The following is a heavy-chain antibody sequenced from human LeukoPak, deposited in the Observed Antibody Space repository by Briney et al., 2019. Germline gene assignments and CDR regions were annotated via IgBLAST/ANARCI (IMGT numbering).Heavy chain of an antibody. CDR3: ASYGSSWEFDY. CDR1: GGSISSGDYY. CDR2: IYYSGST. Sequence: SETLSLTCTVSGGSISSGDYYWSWLRQPPGTGLEWIGYIYYSGSTYYNPSLKSRVTISVDTSKNQFSLKLSSVTAADTAVYYCASYGSSWEFDYWGQGTLVTVSS. V-gene: IGHV4-30-4*01. J-gene: IGHJ4*02. D-gene: IGHD6-13*01.